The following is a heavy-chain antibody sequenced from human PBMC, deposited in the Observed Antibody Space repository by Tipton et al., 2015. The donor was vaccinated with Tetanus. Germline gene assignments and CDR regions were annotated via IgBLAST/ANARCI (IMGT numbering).Heavy chain of an antibody. CDR2: IWYDGSNK. V-gene: IGHV3-33*08. J-gene: IGHJ4*02. D-gene: IGHD2-21*01. CDR1: GFTFSSYW. Sequence: SLRLSCAASGFTFSSYWMNWVRQAPGKGLEWVAVIWYDGSNKYYADSVKGRFTISRDNSKNTLYLQMNSLRAEDTAVYYCARGTSRIVYYFDYWGQGTLVTVSS. CDR3: ARGTSRIVYYFDY.